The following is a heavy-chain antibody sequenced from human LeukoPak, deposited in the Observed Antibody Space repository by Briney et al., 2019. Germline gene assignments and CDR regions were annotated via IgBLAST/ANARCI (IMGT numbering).Heavy chain of an antibody. Sequence: GRSLRLSCAASGFTFSTYNMHWVRQAPGKGLEWVALMLSDGSNKYHADSVKGRFTISRDNSKNALFLQMNSKRDEDTAVYYCAKDSGYSYGHGLDYWGQGTLVTVSS. CDR3: AKDSGYSYGHGLDY. J-gene: IGHJ4*02. CDR2: MLSDGSNK. V-gene: IGHV3-33*06. D-gene: IGHD5-18*01. CDR1: GFTFSTYN.